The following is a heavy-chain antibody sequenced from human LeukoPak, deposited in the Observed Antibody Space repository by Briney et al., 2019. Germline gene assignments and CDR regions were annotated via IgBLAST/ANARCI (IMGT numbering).Heavy chain of an antibody. CDR2: IYPGDSDT. D-gene: IGHD6-13*01. CDR1: GYSFTNYW. CDR3: AREEAAAGIGYGMGV. Sequence: GESLKISCKGSGYSFTNYWIAWVRQMPGKGLEWMGIIYPGDSDTRYSPSFQGQVTISADKSISTAYLQWSSLKASDTAMYYCAREEAAAGIGYGMGVWGQGTTVTVSS. V-gene: IGHV5-51*01. J-gene: IGHJ6*02.